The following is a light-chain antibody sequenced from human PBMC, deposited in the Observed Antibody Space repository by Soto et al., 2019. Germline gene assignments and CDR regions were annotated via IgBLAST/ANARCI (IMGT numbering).Light chain of an antibody. J-gene: IGLJ2*01. CDR3: CSYAGPRVV. V-gene: IGLV2-23*01. CDR1: SSDVGSYNL. Sequence: QSVLTQPASVSGSPGQSITISCTGTSSDVGSYNLVSWYQQHPGKAPKLMIYEGSKRPSGVSNRFSGSKSGNTASLTISGLQAEDEADYYCCSYAGPRVVFGGGTKLTV. CDR2: EGS.